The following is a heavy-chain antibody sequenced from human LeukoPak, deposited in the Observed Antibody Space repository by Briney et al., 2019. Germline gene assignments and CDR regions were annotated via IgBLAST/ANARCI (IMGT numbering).Heavy chain of an antibody. Sequence: ASVKVSCKASGYTFTGYYMHWVRQAPGQGLEWMGWINPNSGGTNYAQKFQGRVTMTRDTSISTAYMELSRLRSDDTAVYYCAGDYHGSGSYYNSWGQGTLVTVSS. D-gene: IGHD3-10*01. J-gene: IGHJ4*02. CDR2: INPNSGGT. CDR1: GYTFTGYY. V-gene: IGHV1-2*02. CDR3: AGDYHGSGSYYNS.